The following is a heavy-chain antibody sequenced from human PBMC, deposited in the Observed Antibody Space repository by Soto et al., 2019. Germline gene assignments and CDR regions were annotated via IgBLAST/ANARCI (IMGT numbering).Heavy chain of an antibody. J-gene: IGHJ6*02. CDR3: ARRDIGYYYGMDV. D-gene: IGHD2-15*01. CDR2: IYYSGST. Sequence: TSETLSLTCTVSGGSISSSSYYWGWIRQPPGKGLEWIGSIYYSGSTYYNPSLKGRVTISVDTSKNQFSLKLSSVTAADTAVYYCARRDIGYYYGMDVWGQGTTVTVSS. CDR1: GGSISSSSYY. V-gene: IGHV4-39*01.